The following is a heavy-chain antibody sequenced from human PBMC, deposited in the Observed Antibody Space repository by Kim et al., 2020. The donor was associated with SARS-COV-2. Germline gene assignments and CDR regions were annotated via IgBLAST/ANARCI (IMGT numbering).Heavy chain of an antibody. CDR3: ARESPRGAMGLFDY. CDR2: ISYDGSNK. D-gene: IGHD5-18*01. Sequence: GGSLRLSCAASGFTFSSYGMHWVRQAPGKGLEWVAVISYDGSNKYYADSVKGRFTISRDNSKNTLYLQMNSLRAEDTAVYYCARESPRGAMGLFDYWGQGTLVTVSS. V-gene: IGHV3-33*05. J-gene: IGHJ4*02. CDR1: GFTFSSYG.